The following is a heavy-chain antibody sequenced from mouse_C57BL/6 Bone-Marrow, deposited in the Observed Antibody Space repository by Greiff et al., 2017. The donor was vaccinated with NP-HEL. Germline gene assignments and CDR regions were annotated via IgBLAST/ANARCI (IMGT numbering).Heavy chain of an antibody. CDR2: IWSGGST. CDR1: GFSLTSYG. Sequence: QVQLQQSGPGLVQPSQSLSITCTVSGFSLTSYGVHWVRQSPGKGLEWLGGIWSGGSTDYTAAFISRLSISKDNSKIQVFFKMNSLHADDTAIYYCARISSRYFDVWGTGTTVTVSS. CDR3: ARISSRYFDV. D-gene: IGHD6-1*01. J-gene: IGHJ1*03. V-gene: IGHV2-2*01.